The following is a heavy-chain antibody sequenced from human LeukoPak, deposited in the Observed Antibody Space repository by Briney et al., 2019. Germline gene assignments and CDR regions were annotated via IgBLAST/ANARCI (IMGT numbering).Heavy chain of an antibody. CDR2: IWYDGTNK. CDR1: GFTFSNYG. CDR3: AKRVTGHNCLVA. Sequence: GGSLRLSCAASGFTFSNYGMHWVRQAPGKGLEWVAVIWYDGTNKYYADSVKGRFTISRDNSKNTLYLQMNSLRAEDTAIYYCAKRVTGHNCLVAWGQGTLVTVCS. D-gene: IGHD1-20*01. J-gene: IGHJ5*02. V-gene: IGHV3-33*06.